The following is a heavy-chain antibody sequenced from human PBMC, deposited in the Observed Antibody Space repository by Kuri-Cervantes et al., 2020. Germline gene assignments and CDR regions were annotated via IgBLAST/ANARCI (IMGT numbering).Heavy chain of an antibody. Sequence: ASVKVSCKASGCTFTSYYMHWVRQAPGQGLEWMGIINPSGGSTSYAQKFQGRVTMTRDTSTSTVYMELSSLRSEDTAVYYCAREGIAVAGHGGYDYWGQGTLVTVSS. J-gene: IGHJ4*02. CDR2: INPSGGST. CDR1: GCTFTSYY. D-gene: IGHD6-19*01. V-gene: IGHV1-46*01. CDR3: AREGIAVAGHGGYDY.